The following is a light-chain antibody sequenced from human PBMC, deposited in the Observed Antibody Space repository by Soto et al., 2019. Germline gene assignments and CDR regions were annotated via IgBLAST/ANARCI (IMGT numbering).Light chain of an antibody. CDR2: DAS. J-gene: IGKJ2*01. CDR1: QTISRF. CDR3: QQSFSTPPT. V-gene: IGKV1-39*01. Sequence: DIQMTQSPSSLSASVGDRVTITCRASQTISRFLNWYQWKPGKAPKFLIHDASNLQSGVPTRFSGSGSGTDFTLSISSLQPEHFATHYCQQSFSTPPTFGQATKLEIK.